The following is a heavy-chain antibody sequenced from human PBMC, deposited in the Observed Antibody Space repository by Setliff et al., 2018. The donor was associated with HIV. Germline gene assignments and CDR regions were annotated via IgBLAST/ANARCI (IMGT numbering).Heavy chain of an antibody. J-gene: IGHJ4*02. CDR1: GASVTNVLYY. V-gene: IGHV4-61*09. CDR2: IYTSGST. CDR3: ARLTTTYYYDSSAYYHPV. D-gene: IGHD3-22*01. Sequence: KPSETLSLTCTVSGASVTNVLYYWSWLRQPAGKGLEWIGHIYTSGSTNYNPSLKSRVTISVDTSKNQFSLRLTSVTAADTAVYYCARLTTTYYYDSSAYYHPVWGQGTLVTVSS.